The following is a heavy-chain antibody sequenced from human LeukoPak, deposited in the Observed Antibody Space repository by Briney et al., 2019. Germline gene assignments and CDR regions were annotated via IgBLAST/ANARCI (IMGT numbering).Heavy chain of an antibody. CDR2: ISYSGRT. CDR3: ASSTNGYCSSTSCYAGAFDI. CDR1: GGSISSGNYY. V-gene: IGHV4-30-4*01. J-gene: IGHJ3*02. D-gene: IGHD2-2*01. Sequence: PSQTLSLTCTVSGGSISSGNYYWTWIRQPPEKGLEWIGYISYSGRTYYIPSLKVRVTISVDTSKNQFSLKLSSVTATDTAVYYCASSTNGYCSSTSCYAGAFDIWGQGIMVTVSS.